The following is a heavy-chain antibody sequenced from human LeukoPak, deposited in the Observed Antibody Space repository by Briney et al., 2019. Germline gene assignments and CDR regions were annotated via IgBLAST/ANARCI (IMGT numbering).Heavy chain of an antibody. CDR3: ARDLAVAGKGPGDY. CDR1: GFTFSSYE. CDR2: ISSSGSTI. Sequence: GGSLRLSCAASGFTFSSYEMNWVRQAPGKGLEWVSYISSSGSTICYADSVKGRFTISRDNAKNSLHLQMNSLRAEDTAVYYCARDLAVAGKGPGDYWGQGTLVTVSS. J-gene: IGHJ4*02. D-gene: IGHD6-19*01. V-gene: IGHV3-48*03.